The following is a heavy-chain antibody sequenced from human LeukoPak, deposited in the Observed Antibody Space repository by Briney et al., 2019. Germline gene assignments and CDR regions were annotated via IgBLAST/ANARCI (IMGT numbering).Heavy chain of an antibody. Sequence: SETLSLTCAVYGGSFSGYYWSWIRQPPGKGLEWIGEINHSGSTNYNPSLKSRVTISVDTSKNQFSLKLSPVTAADTAVYYCARFDRYSSGWYPSDFDYWGQGTLVTVSS. CDR2: INHSGST. CDR3: ARFDRYSSGWYPSDFDY. J-gene: IGHJ4*02. V-gene: IGHV4-34*01. D-gene: IGHD6-19*01. CDR1: GGSFSGYY.